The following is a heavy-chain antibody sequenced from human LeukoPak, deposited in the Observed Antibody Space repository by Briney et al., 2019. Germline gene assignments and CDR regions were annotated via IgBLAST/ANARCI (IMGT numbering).Heavy chain of an antibody. Sequence: SETLSLTCAVYGGSFSGYYWSWIRQPPGKGLEWIGEINHSGSTNYNPSLKSRVTISVDTSKNQFSLKLSSVTAADTAVYYCARRIAARPFDYWGQGTLVTVSS. V-gene: IGHV4-34*01. CDR1: GGSFSGYY. D-gene: IGHD6-6*01. CDR2: INHSGST. CDR3: ARRIAARPFDY. J-gene: IGHJ4*02.